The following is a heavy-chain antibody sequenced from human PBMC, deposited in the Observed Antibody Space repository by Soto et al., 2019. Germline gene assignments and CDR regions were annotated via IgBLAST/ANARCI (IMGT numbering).Heavy chain of an antibody. CDR3: ARESEDLTSNFDY. CDR1: GFTFTRYS. J-gene: IGHJ4*02. CDR2: ISSTTNYI. Sequence: GGSLRLSCAASGFTFTRYSMNWVRQAPGKGLEWVSSISSTTNYIYYADSMEGRFTVSRDNAKNSVYLEMNSLSAEDTAVYYCARESEDLTSNFDYWGQGTLVTVSS. V-gene: IGHV3-21*01.